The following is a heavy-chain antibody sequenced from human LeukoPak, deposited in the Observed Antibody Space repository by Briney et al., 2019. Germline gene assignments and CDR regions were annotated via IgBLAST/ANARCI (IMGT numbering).Heavy chain of an antibody. CDR3: VRDFRSADY. V-gene: IGHV3-74*01. CDR1: GFTFSTYC. Sequence: GGSLRLSCVASGFTFSTYCMHWVRQAPGKGPMWVSRICPDGTVTNYADSVKARFIISRDNARNTVYLQMNSLRVEDTAVYYCVRDFRSADYWGQGTLVTVSS. J-gene: IGHJ4*02. CDR2: ICPDGTVT.